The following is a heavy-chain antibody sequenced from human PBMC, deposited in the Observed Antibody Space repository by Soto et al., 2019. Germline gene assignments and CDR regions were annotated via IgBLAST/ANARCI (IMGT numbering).Heavy chain of an antibody. V-gene: IGHV3-48*03. CDR2: ISSGATTI. CDR1: GLTFSTYE. CDR3: ARFGLSSSLHPSIDF. D-gene: IGHD6-13*01. Sequence: EVQLVESGGGLVQPGGSLRLSCSASGLTFSTYEMNWVRQAPGKGLEWVSCISSGATTIYYAGSVKGRFTISRDNARNSLYPQMKSLRAEDTAVYYCARFGLSSSLHPSIDFWGQGTLVTVSS. J-gene: IGHJ4*02.